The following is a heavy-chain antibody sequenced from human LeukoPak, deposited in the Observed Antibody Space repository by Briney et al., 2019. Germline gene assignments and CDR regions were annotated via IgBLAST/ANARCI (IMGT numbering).Heavy chain of an antibody. CDR2: IYTSGST. CDR1: GGSISSYY. CDR3: AREAWDYDSSGTPGYYMDV. J-gene: IGHJ6*03. V-gene: IGHV4-4*07. Sequence: SETLSLTCTVSGGSISSYYWSWIRQPAGKGLEWIGRIYTSGSTNYNPSLKSRVTISLDTSKNQFSLKLSSVTAADTAVYYCAREAWDYDSSGTPGYYMDVWGKGTTVTISS. D-gene: IGHD3-22*01.